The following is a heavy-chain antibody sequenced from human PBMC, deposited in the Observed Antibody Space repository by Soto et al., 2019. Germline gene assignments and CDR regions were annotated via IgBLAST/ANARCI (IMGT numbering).Heavy chain of an antibody. CDR2: IRAYNGNT. J-gene: IGHJ4*02. V-gene: IGHV1-18*01. CDR1: GYTFISYG. Sequence: QVQLVQSGAEVKKPGASVKVSCKASGYTFISYGISWVRQAPGQGLEWMAWIRAYNGNTNYAQKLQGRVTMTTDTSTSTAYMELSSLRSDETAVYYCARVIAAAADFDYWGQGTLVTVSS. CDR3: ARVIAAAADFDY. D-gene: IGHD6-13*01.